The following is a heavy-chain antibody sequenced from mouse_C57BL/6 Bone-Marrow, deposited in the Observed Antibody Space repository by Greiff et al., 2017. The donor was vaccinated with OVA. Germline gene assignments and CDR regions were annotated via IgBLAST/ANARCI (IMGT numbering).Heavy chain of an antibody. CDR3: ARAYDYDLFAK. D-gene: IGHD2-4*01. J-gene: IGHJ3*01. Sequence: QVQLQQSGAELVRPGTSVKVSCKASGYAFTNYLIEWVKQRPGQGLEWIGVINPGSGGTNYNEKFKGKATLTADKSSSTAYMQLSSLTSEDSAVYFCARAYDYDLFAKWGQGTLVTVSA. CDR2: INPGSGGT. V-gene: IGHV1-54*01. CDR1: GYAFTNYL.